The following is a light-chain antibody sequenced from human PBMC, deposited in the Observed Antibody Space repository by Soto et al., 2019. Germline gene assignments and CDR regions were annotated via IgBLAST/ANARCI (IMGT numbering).Light chain of an antibody. CDR2: GAS. CDR1: QTITSNY. Sequence: EIVLTQSPGTLSLSPGERATLSCRASQTITSNYLAWYQQKPGQAPRLLIYGASHRATGIPDRFSGGGSGTDFTLTISRLEPEDFAVFFCQQYGNTPWTF. V-gene: IGKV3-20*01. J-gene: IGKJ1*01. CDR3: QQYGNTPWT.